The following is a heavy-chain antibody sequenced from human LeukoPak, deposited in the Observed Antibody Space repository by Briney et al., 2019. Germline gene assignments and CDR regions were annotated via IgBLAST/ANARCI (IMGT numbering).Heavy chain of an antibody. Sequence: GASVKVSCKASGYTFTGYYMHWVRQAPGQGLEWMGWINPNSGGTNYAQKFQGWVTMTRDTSISTAYMELSRLRSDDTAVYYCARDAYSGSYYSYYGMDVWGQGTTVTVSS. D-gene: IGHD1-26*01. CDR3: ARDAYSGSYYSYYGMDV. CDR1: GYTFTGYY. J-gene: IGHJ6*02. CDR2: INPNSGGT. V-gene: IGHV1-2*04.